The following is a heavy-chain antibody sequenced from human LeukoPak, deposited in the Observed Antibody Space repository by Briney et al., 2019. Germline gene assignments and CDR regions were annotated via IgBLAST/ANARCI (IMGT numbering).Heavy chain of an antibody. Sequence: GGSLRLSCAASGFTFSSYAMSWVRQAPGKGLEWVSAISGSGGSTYYADSVKGRFTISRDNSKNTLYLQMNSLRAEDTAIYYCARRGWLINFDYWGQGTLVTVSS. CDR3: ARRGWLINFDY. J-gene: IGHJ4*02. CDR2: ISGSGGST. V-gene: IGHV3-23*01. D-gene: IGHD5-12*01. CDR1: GFTFSSYA.